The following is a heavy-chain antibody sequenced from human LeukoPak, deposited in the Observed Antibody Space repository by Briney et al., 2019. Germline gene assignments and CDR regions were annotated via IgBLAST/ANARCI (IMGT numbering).Heavy chain of an antibody. CDR1: GYAIRTGYY. CDR3: ARYRYGGPADY. J-gene: IGHJ4*02. D-gene: IGHD3-16*01. CDR2: IYHAGST. V-gene: IGHV4-38-2*01. Sequence: SETLSLTCAVSGYAIRTGYYWGWLRQPPGKELEWIGSIYHAGSTYYTPSLKSRVTISVDTSKNHFSLSLNSVTVADTAVYYCARYRYGGPADYWGPGNMITVSS.